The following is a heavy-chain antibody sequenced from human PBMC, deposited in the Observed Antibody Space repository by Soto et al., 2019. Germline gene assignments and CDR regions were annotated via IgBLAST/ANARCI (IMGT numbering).Heavy chain of an antibody. CDR2: IYYSGST. Sequence: SETLSLTCTVSGGSISSGGYYWSWIRQHPGKGLEWIGYIYYSGSTYYNPSLKSRVTISVDTSKNQFSLKLSSVTAADTAVYYCARFLGDIVVVPAAITWFDPWGQGTLVTVSS. V-gene: IGHV4-31*03. CDR3: ARFLGDIVVVPAAITWFDP. CDR1: GGSISSGGYY. J-gene: IGHJ5*02. D-gene: IGHD2-2*02.